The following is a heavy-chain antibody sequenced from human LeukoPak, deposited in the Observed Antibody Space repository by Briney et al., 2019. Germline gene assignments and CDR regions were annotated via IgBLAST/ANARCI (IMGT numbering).Heavy chain of an antibody. V-gene: IGHV3-23*01. CDR1: GFTFSSYA. D-gene: IGHD6-19*01. CDR3: AKDDIAVASTDWFDP. Sequence: PGGSLRLSCAASGFTFSSYAMSWVRQAPGKGLEWVSAISGSDGSTYYADSVKGRFTISRDNSKNTLYLQMNSLRAEDTAVYYCAKDDIAVASTDWFDPWGQGTLVTVSS. CDR2: ISGSDGST. J-gene: IGHJ5*02.